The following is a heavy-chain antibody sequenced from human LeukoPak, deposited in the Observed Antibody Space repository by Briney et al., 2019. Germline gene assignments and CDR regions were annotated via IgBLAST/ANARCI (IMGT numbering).Heavy chain of an antibody. CDR3: ARVPGVPAAIGYYGMDV. J-gene: IGHJ6*02. Sequence: GASVKVSCKASGYTFTGYYMHWVRQAPGQGLEWMGWINPNSGGTNYAQMLQGRVTMTRDTSISTAYMELSRLRSDDTAVYYCARVPGVPAAIGYYGMDVWGQGTTVTVSS. V-gene: IGHV1-2*02. CDR1: GYTFTGYY. D-gene: IGHD2-2*02. CDR2: INPNSGGT.